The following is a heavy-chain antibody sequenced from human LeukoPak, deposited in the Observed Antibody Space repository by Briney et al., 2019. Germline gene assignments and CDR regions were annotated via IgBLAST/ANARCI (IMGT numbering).Heavy chain of an antibody. CDR1: GFTFSDYY. CDR2: ISSSSSYT. V-gene: IGHV3-11*06. D-gene: IGHD3-22*01. J-gene: IGHJ4*02. CDR3: ARVATFPRGYYYDSSGYLGYFDY. Sequence: GGSLRLSCAASGFTFSDYYMSWIRQAPGKGLEWVSYISSSSSYTNYADSVKGRFTISRDNAKNSLYLQMNSLRAEDTAVYYCARVATFPRGYYYDSSGYLGYFDYWGQGTLVTVSS.